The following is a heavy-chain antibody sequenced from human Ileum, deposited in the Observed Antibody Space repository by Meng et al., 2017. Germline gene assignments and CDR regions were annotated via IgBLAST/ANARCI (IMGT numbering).Heavy chain of an antibody. CDR2: IYYSGST. V-gene: IGHV4-30-2*06. J-gene: IGHJ5*01. CDR1: GGSITSGGYS. Sequence: QLQLQESGSGLVKPSQTLSLTCSVSGGSITSGGYSWSWIRQSPGKGLEWIGYIYYSGSTYYSPSLKSRVTISLDRSKSQFSLQLNSVTAADTAVYYWARRSGAYDSWGQGTLVTVSS. D-gene: IGHD6-19*01. CDR3: ARRSGAYDS.